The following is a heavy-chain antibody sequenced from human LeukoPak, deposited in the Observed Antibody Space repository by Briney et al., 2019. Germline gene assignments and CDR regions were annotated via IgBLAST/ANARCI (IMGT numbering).Heavy chain of an antibody. CDR1: GYTFTSYG. J-gene: IGHJ5*02. V-gene: IGHV1-18*01. CDR3: ARVYYDSSGYYWNWFDP. Sequence: APVKVPCKASGYTFTSYGISWVRQAPGQGLEWMGWISAYNGNTNYAQKLQGRVTMTTDTSTSTAYMELRSLRSDDTAVYYCARVYYDSSGYYWNWFDPWGQGTLATVSS. CDR2: ISAYNGNT. D-gene: IGHD3-22*01.